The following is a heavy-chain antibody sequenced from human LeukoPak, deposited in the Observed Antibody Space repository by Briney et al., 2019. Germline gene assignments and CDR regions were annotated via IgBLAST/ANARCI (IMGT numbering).Heavy chain of an antibody. D-gene: IGHD2-2*01. CDR1: GGSISSYY. CDR2: IYTSGNT. V-gene: IGHV4-4*07. J-gene: IGHJ3*02. Sequence: PSETLSLTCTVSGGSISSYYWTWIRQPAGKGLEWIGRIYTSGNTNYNPSLKSRATMSVDTSKNQFSLKLSSVTAADTAVYYCARWRDKFSTRVDPGAFDIWGQGTMVTVSS. CDR3: ARWRDKFSTRVDPGAFDI.